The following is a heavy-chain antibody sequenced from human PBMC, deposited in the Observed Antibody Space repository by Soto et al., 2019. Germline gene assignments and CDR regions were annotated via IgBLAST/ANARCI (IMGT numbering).Heavy chain of an antibody. CDR2: IIPISATT. Sequence: QVQLVQSGAEVKKPGSSVKVSCKASGGTFSSYAISWVRQAPGQGLEWMGGIIPISATTNYAQKFQGRVTNTADESTSTAYVELSSLRSEDTAVYYCARSQGSSTSLEIYYYYYCGMDVWGQGTTVTVSS. CDR3: ARSQGSSTSLEIYYYYYCGMDV. V-gene: IGHV1-69*01. J-gene: IGHJ6*02. CDR1: GGTFSSYA. D-gene: IGHD2-2*01.